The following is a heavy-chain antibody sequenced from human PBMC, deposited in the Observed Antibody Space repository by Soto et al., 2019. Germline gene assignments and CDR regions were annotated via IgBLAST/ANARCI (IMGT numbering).Heavy chain of an antibody. V-gene: IGHV3-23*01. CDR2: ISGSGGST. J-gene: IGHJ3*02. D-gene: IGHD3-22*01. CDR3: AKVAYYYDSSGYFLGRAFDI. Sequence: EVQLLESGGGLVQPGGSLRLSCAASGFTFSSYAMSWVRQAPGKGLEWVSAISGSGGSTYYADSVKGRFTISRDNSKNTLYLQMNSLRAEDTAVYYCAKVAYYYDSSGYFLGRAFDIWGQGTMVTVSS. CDR1: GFTFSSYA.